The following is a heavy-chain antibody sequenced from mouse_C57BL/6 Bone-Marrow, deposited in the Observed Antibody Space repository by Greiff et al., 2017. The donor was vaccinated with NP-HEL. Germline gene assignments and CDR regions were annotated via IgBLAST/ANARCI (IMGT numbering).Heavy chain of an antibody. CDR1: GFTFTDYY. V-gene: IGHV7-3*01. CDR3: ARSRWLDFDY. Sequence: EVKLVESGGGLVQPGGSLSLSCAASGFTFTDYYMSWVRQPPGKALEWLGFIRNKANGYTTEYSASVKGRFTISRDNSQSILYLQMNALRAEDSATYYCARSRWLDFDYWGQGTTLTVSS. J-gene: IGHJ2*01. CDR2: IRNKANGYTT. D-gene: IGHD2-3*01.